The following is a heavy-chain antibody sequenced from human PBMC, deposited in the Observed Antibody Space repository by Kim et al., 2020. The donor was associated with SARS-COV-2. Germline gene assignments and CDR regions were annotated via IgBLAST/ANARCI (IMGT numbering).Heavy chain of an antibody. J-gene: IGHJ4*02. V-gene: IGHV4-34*01. CDR1: GGSFSGYY. CDR3: ARAERIDSSGYYGDY. D-gene: IGHD3-22*01. CDR2: INHSGST. Sequence: SETQSLTCAVYGGSFSGYYWSWIRQPPGKGLEWIGEINHSGSTNYNPSLKSRVTISVDTSKNQFSLKLSSVTAADTAVYYCARAERIDSSGYYGDYWGQGTLVTVSS.